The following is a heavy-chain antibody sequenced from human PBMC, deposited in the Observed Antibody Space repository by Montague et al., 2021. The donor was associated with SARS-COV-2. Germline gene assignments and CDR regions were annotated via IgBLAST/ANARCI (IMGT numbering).Heavy chain of an antibody. CDR2: FSSSSSYI. CDR1: GFTFSSYS. CDR3: ARDMYYDILTGYYTY. V-gene: IGHV3-21*01. J-gene: IGHJ4*02. Sequence: SLRLSCAASGFTFSSYSMNWVRQAPGKGLEWVSSFSSSSSYIYYADSVKGRFTISRDNAKNSLYLQMNSLRAEDTAVYYCARDMYYDILTGYYTYWGQGTLVTVSS. D-gene: IGHD3-9*01.